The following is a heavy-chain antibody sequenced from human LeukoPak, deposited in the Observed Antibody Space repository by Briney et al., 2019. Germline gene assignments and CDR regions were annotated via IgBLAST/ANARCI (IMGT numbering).Heavy chain of an antibody. D-gene: IGHD4-23*01. CDR1: SDSISSSSYY. Sequence: SETLSLTCTVSSDSISSSSYYWGWLRQPPGKGLEWIASIYHSGSTYYNPPLKSRITISVDTSKNQFSLKLSSVTAADTALYYCARHGVTNSGFIDYWGQGILVTVSS. V-gene: IGHV4-39*01. J-gene: IGHJ4*02. CDR2: IYHSGST. CDR3: ARHGVTNSGFIDY.